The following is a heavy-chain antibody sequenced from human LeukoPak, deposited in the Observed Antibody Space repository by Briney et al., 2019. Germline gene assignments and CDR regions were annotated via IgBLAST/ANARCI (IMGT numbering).Heavy chain of an antibody. V-gene: IGHV3-9*01. D-gene: IGHD3-22*01. Sequence: GGSLRLSCAAPGFTFVDSAMYWVRHGPGKGLWWVSGICWNSGSIGYADSEKRRFTISRDNAKNSLYLQMNSLRAEDTALYYCATGRLLYYMDVWGKGTTVTVSS. CDR2: ICWNSGSI. J-gene: IGHJ6*03. CDR1: GFTFVDSA. CDR3: ATGRLLYYMDV.